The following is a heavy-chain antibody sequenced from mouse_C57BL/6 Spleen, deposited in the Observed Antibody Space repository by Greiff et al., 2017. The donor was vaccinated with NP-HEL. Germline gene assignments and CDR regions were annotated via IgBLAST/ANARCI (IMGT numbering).Heavy chain of an antibody. D-gene: IGHD2-1*01. V-gene: IGHV3-1*01. CDR1: GYSITSGYD. Sequence: EVQLQQSGPGMVKPSQSLSLTCTVTGYSITSGYDWHWIRHFPGNKLEWMGYISYSGSTNYNPSLKSRISITHDTSKNHFFLKLNSVTTEDTATYYCARGGNYVWYFDVWGTGTTVTVSS. CDR2: ISYSGST. CDR3: ARGGNYVWYFDV. J-gene: IGHJ1*03.